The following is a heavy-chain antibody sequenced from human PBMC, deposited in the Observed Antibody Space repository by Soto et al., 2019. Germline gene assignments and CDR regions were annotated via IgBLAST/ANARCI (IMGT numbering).Heavy chain of an antibody. J-gene: IGHJ3*02. CDR3: ARGGIAAAGTFAAFDI. D-gene: IGHD6-13*01. CDR2: INWNGGST. V-gene: IGHV3-20*01. Sequence: GGSLRLSCAASGFTFDDYGMSWVRQAPGKGLEWVSGINWNGGSTGYADSVKGRFTISRDNAKNSLYLQMNSLRAEDTALYHCARGGIAAAGTFAAFDIWGQGTMVTVSS. CDR1: GFTFDDYG.